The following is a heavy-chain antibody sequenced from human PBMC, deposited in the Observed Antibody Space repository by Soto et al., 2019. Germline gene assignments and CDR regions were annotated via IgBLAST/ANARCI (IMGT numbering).Heavy chain of an antibody. CDR2: ISGSGGST. CDR3: AKDPEWLDSPSGAPDAFDI. V-gene: IGHV3-23*01. Sequence: PGGSLRLSCAASGFTFSSYAMSWVRQAPGKGLEWVSAISGSGGSTYYADSVKGRFTISRDNSKNTLYLQMNSLRAEDTAVYYCAKDPEWLDSPSGAPDAFDIWGQGTMVTVSS. D-gene: IGHD6-19*01. CDR1: GFTFSSYA. J-gene: IGHJ3*02.